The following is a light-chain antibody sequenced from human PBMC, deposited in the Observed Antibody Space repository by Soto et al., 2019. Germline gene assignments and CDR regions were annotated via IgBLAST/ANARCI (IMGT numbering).Light chain of an antibody. V-gene: IGLV2-14*01. Sequence: QSALTQPASVSGSPGQSIPISCTGTSSDVGGYNYVSWYQQHPVKAPKLMIYDVTNRPSGVSDRFSGSKSGNTASLTISGLQAEDEADYYCSSYTSSSTPYVFGTGTKVTVL. CDR3: SSYTSSSTPYV. CDR1: SSDVGGYNY. CDR2: DVT. J-gene: IGLJ1*01.